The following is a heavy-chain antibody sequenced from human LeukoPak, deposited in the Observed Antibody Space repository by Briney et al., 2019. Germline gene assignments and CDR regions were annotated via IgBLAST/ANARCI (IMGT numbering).Heavy chain of an antibody. D-gene: IGHD1-1*01. V-gene: IGHV3-11*04. CDR2: ISYSSSAI. CDR1: GFTFSDYY. J-gene: IGHJ4*02. CDR3: TSSTGGYFDY. Sequence: GGSLRLSCAASGFTFSDYYMSWVRQAPGGGLEWVSYISYSSSAIYYADSVKGRFTISRDNAKNSLYLQMNSLRAEDTAVYYCTSSTGGYFDYWGQGTLVTVSS.